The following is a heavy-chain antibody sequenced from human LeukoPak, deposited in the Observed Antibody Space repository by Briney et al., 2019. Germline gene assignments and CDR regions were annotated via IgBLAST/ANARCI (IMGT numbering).Heavy chain of an antibody. CDR1: GFTFSSYS. CDR3: ARVGKQWVGRMVDRYLDY. CDR2: IYYSGSI. J-gene: IGHJ4*02. V-gene: IGHV4-39*07. Sequence: GSLRLSCAASGFTFSSYSMNWVRQPPGKGLEWIGSIYYSGSIYYIPSLKSRATISVDTSKNQFSLKLSSVTAADTAVYYCARVGKQWVGRMVDRYLDYWGQGTLGPVSS. D-gene: IGHD6-19*01.